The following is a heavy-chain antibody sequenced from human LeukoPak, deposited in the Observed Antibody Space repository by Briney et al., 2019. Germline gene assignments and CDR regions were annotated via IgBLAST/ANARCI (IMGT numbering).Heavy chain of an antibody. D-gene: IGHD1-1*01. Sequence: PETLSLTCAVYGGSFSGYYWSWIRQPPGKGLEWIGEINHSGSTNYNPSLKSRVTISVDTSKNQFSLKLSSVTAADTAVYYCARDLPWNDGWFDPWAREPWSPSPQ. CDR2: INHSGST. V-gene: IGHV4-34*01. CDR1: GGSFSGYY. J-gene: IGHJ5*02. CDR3: ARDLPWNDGWFDP.